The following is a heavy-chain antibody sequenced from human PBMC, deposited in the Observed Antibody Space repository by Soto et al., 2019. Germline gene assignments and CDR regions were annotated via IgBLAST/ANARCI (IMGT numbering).Heavy chain of an antibody. V-gene: IGHV4-59*08. CDR1: GGSISSYY. Sequence: PSETLSLTCTVSGGSISSYYWSWIRQPPGKGLEWIGYIYYSGSTNYNPSLKSRVTISVDTSKNQFSLKLSSVTAADTAVYYFARHIHNQGFEYFFDFWGQGTLVTVSS. J-gene: IGHJ4*02. D-gene: IGHD1-1*01. CDR2: IYYSGST. CDR3: ARHIHNQGFEYFFDF.